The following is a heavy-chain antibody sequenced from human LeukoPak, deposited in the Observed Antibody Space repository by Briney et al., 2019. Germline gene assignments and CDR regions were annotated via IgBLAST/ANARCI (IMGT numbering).Heavy chain of an antibody. D-gene: IGHD1-26*01. CDR3: ASEPRLSGTYYFDY. CDR2: TSYDGRHK. V-gene: IGHV3-30*04. J-gene: IGHJ4*02. CDR1: AFTFSRFA. Sequence: GGSLRLSCAASAFTFSRFAVHWVRQAPGKGLDRVAVTSYDGRHKYYANSVKGRFTISRDDSKNTLYLQMDSLRAEDTAVYYCASEPRLSGTYYFDYXXQGXLXXVSS.